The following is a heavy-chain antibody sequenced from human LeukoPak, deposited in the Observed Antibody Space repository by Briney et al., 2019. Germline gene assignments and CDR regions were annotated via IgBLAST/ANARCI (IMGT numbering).Heavy chain of an antibody. J-gene: IGHJ6*02. CDR3: ARWSNGSGMGV. Sequence: GGSLRLSCAASGFTFSSYDMHWVRQATGKGLEWVSAIGTAGDTYYPGSVKGRFTISRENAKNSLYLQMNSLRAGDTAVYYCARWSNGSGMGVWGQGTTVTVSS. CDR1: GFTFSSYD. CDR2: IGTAGDT. V-gene: IGHV3-13*01. D-gene: IGHD3-3*01.